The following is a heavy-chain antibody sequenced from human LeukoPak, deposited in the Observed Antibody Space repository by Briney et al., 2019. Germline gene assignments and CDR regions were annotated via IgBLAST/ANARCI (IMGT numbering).Heavy chain of an antibody. J-gene: IGHJ4*02. CDR2: ISWNSGSI. CDR3: AKGDWRDY. V-gene: IGHV3-9*01. CDR1: GFSFDDFA. Sequence: GGSLRLSCAASGFSFDDFAIHWVRQAPGRGLEWVSGISWNSGSITYADSVKGRFTISRENAKSSLYLQMDSLRTEDTALYYCAKGDWRDYWGQGTLVTVSS. D-gene: IGHD1-26*01.